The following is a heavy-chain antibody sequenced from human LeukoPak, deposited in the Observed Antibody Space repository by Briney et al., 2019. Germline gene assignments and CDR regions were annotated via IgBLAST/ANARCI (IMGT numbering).Heavy chain of an antibody. CDR2: ISGSGGST. V-gene: IGHV3-23*01. CDR3: AKGGAYYYDSSGYYY. J-gene: IGHJ4*02. Sequence: PGGSLRLSCAASGFTFSSYAMNWVRQAPGKGLEWVSAISGSGGSTYYADSVKGRFTISRDNSKNTMYLQMNSLRAEDTAVYYCAKGGAYYYDSSGYYYWGQGTLVTVSS. D-gene: IGHD3-22*01. CDR1: GFTFSSYA.